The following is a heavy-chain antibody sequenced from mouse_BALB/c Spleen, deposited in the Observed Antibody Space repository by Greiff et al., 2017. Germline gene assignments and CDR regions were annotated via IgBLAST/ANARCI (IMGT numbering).Heavy chain of an antibody. V-gene: IGHV1S22*01. CDR3: TRTHYYGSSYPYAMDY. Sequence: LQQPGSELVRPGASVKLSCKASGYTFTSYWMHWVKQRHGQGLEWIGNIYPGSGSTNYDEKFKSKGTLTVDTSSSTAYMHLSSLTSEDSAVYYCTRTHYYGSSYPYAMDYWGQGTSVTVSS. J-gene: IGHJ4*01. CDR2: IYPGSGST. D-gene: IGHD1-1*01. CDR1: GYTFTSYW.